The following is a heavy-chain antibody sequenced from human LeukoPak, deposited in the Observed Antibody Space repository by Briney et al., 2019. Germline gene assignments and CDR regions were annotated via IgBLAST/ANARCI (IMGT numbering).Heavy chain of an antibody. CDR2: ISYDGSNK. V-gene: IGHV3-30*19. J-gene: IGHJ6*02. CDR3: ARTLQYYDFWSGFRGTYYYYGMDV. D-gene: IGHD3-3*01. Sequence: PGGALRLSCEASGFTFSSYGMHWVRQAPGKGLEWVAVISYDGSNKYYADSVKGRFTISRDNSKNTLYLQMNSLRAEDTAVYYCARTLQYYDFWSGFRGTYYYYGMDVWGQGTTVTVSS. CDR1: GFTFSSYG.